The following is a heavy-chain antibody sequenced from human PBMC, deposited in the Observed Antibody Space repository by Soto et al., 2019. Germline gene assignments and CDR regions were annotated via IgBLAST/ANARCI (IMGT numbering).Heavy chain of an antibody. CDR2: ISSDDKTV. CDR3: DLDLGIDY. CDR1: GFTFSAFY. D-gene: IGHD3-16*01. Sequence: GGSLRLSCTTSGFTFSAFYMSWVRQTPGKGLEWVSYISSDDKTVYYAASVKGRFTISRDDSKSIAYLQMNSLKTEDTAVYYCDLDLGIDYWGQGTLVTVSS. J-gene: IGHJ4*02. V-gene: IGHV3-49*04.